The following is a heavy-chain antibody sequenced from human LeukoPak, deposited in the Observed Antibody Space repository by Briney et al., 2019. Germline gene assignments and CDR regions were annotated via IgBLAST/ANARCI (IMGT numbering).Heavy chain of an antibody. CDR2: IHSSGGT. D-gene: IGHD4-17*01. V-gene: IGHV3-53*01. J-gene: IGHJ5*02. CDR3: IVFGDSNH. Sequence: GGSLRLSCAASGFTCSNNYMSWVRQAPGKGLEWVSAIHSSGGTYYADSVKGRFTISRDTSKNTLYLQINSLRVEDTAVYYCIVFGDSNHWGQGTLVTVSS. CDR1: GFTCSNNY.